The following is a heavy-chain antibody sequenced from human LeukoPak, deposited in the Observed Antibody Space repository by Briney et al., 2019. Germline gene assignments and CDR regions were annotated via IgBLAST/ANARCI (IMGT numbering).Heavy chain of an antibody. Sequence: ASVKVSCKASGYTFTSYDINWVRQATGQGLEWMGWMNPNSGNTGYAQKFQGRVTITRNKSISTAYMELSSLRSEDTAVYYCARLYYYGSGSYRGHNWFDPWGQGTLVTVSS. CDR3: ARLYYYGSGSYRGHNWFDP. V-gene: IGHV1-8*03. CDR1: GYTFTSYD. J-gene: IGHJ5*02. CDR2: MNPNSGNT. D-gene: IGHD3-10*01.